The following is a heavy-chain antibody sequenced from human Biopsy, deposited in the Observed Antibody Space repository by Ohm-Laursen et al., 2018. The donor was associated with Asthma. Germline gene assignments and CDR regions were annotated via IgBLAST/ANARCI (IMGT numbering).Heavy chain of an antibody. D-gene: IGHD6-19*01. J-gene: IGHJ4*02. V-gene: IGHV3-53*01. Sequence: GSLRLSCTASGFTVSRDHMFWVRQAPGKGLEWVSVIYSGGTSDTADSVRGRFTISRDFYKNTLHLQMDSLRAEDTAVYYCARGDSSGWSHYYFDYWGQGTLVTASS. CDR2: IYSGGTS. CDR1: GFTVSRDH. CDR3: ARGDSSGWSHYYFDY.